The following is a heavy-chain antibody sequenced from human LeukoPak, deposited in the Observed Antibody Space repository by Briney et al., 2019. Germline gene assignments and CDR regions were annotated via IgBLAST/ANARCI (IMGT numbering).Heavy chain of an antibody. CDR1: GGSISSYY. D-gene: IGHD6-19*01. CDR2: IYYSGST. Sequence: PSETLSLTCTVSGGSISSYYWSWIRQPPGKGLEWIADIYYSGSTNYNASLKSRVTISVDKSKKQSSLKLSSVTTADATAHYCAREEVAGSFDYWGQGTLVTVSS. V-gene: IGHV4-59*01. CDR3: AREEVAGSFDY. J-gene: IGHJ4*02.